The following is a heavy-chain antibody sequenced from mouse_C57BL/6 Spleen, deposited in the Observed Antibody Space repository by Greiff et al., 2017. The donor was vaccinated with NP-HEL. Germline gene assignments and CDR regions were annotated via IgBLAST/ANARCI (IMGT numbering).Heavy chain of an antibody. CDR2: INPNNGGT. D-gene: IGHD2-4*01. CDR1: GYTFTDYY. J-gene: IGHJ3*01. V-gene: IGHV1-26*01. Sequence: EVQLQQSGPELVKPGASVKISCKASGYTFTDYYMNWVKQSHGESLEWIGDINPNNGGTSYNQKFKGKATLTVDKSSSTAYMELRSLTSEDSAVYYCARGGLRAWFAYWGQGTLVTVSA. CDR3: ARGGLRAWFAY.